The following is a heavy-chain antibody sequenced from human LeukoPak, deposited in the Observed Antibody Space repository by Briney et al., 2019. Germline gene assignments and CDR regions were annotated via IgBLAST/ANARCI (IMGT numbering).Heavy chain of an antibody. Sequence: GGSLRLSCAASGFTFSSYGMHWVRQAPGKGLEWVAVISYDGSNKCYADSVKGRFTISRDNSKNTLYLQMNSLRAEDTAVYYCAKEGGDYDGGFLDYWGQGTLVTVSS. J-gene: IGHJ4*02. D-gene: IGHD4-17*01. CDR2: ISYDGSNK. CDR1: GFTFSSYG. V-gene: IGHV3-30*18. CDR3: AKEGGDYDGGFLDY.